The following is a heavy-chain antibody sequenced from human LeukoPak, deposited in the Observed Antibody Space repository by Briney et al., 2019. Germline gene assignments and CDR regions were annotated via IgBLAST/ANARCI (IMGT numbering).Heavy chain of an antibody. CDR1: GFTFSNYA. CDR3: AKNQGQWLVPVDY. CDR2: MSGSGGST. Sequence: GGSLRLSCAASGFTFSNYAMSWVRQAPGKGLEWVSSMSGSGGSTYFADSVKGRFTISRDNSKNTLYLQMNNLRAEDTALYYCAKNQGQWLVPVDYWGQGTLVTVSS. V-gene: IGHV3-23*01. D-gene: IGHD6-19*01. J-gene: IGHJ4*02.